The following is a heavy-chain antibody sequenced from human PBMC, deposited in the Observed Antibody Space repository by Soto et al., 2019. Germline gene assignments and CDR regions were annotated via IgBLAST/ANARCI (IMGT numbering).Heavy chain of an antibody. CDR2: IIPIFGTA. V-gene: IGHV1-69*01. J-gene: IGHJ4*02. Sequence: QVQLVQSGAEVKKPGSSVKVSCKASGGTLSSYAISWVRQAPGQGLEWMGGIIPIFGTANYAQKFQGRVTITADESTSTAYMELSSLRSEDTAVYYCASCMGSSGCYRWMSGDYWGQGTLVTVSS. CDR3: ASCMGSSGCYRWMSGDY. CDR1: GGTLSSYA. D-gene: IGHD6-19*01.